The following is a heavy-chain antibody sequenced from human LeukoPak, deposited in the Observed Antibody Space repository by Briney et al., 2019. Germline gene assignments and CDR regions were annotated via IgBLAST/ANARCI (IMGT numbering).Heavy chain of an antibody. D-gene: IGHD2-2*02. CDR3: ARSCSSSTSCYTGGMDV. J-gene: IGHJ6*02. V-gene: IGHV4-31*03. Sequence: MTSETLSLTYTVSGGSISSGGYYWSWIRQHPGKGLEWIGYIYYSGSTYYNPSLKSRVTISVDTSKNQFSLKLSSVTAADTAVYYCARSCSSSTSCYTGGMDVWGQGTTVTVSS. CDR1: GGSISSGGYY. CDR2: IYYSGST.